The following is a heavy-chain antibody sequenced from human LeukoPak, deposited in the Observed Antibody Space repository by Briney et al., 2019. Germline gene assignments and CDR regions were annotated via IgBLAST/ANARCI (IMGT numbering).Heavy chain of an antibody. CDR2: ILPIFGTA. V-gene: IGHV1-69*13. CDR1: GGTFSSYA. Sequence: SVKVSCKASGGTFSSYAISWVRQAPGQGLEWMGGILPIFGTANYAQKFQGRVTITADESTSTAYMELSSLRSEDTAVYYCARDLGYGGNSGWFDPWGQGTLVTVSS. D-gene: IGHD4-23*01. CDR3: ARDLGYGGNSGWFDP. J-gene: IGHJ5*02.